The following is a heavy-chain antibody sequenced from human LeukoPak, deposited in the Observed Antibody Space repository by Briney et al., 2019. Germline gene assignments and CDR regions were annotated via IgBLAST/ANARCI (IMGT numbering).Heavy chain of an antibody. CDR3: TRDLLLADNGGSSAHDS. CDR1: GFTFRSYN. Sequence: PGGSLRLSCAASGFTFRSYNMNWVRQAPGKGLEWVSSISSNSDYIYYADSVRGRFTISRDNAKNSLSLQMNSLRDEDTAVYYCTRDLLLADNGGSSAHDSWGQGTLVTVSS. CDR2: ISSNSDYI. D-gene: IGHD2-15*01. J-gene: IGHJ4*02. V-gene: IGHV3-21*01.